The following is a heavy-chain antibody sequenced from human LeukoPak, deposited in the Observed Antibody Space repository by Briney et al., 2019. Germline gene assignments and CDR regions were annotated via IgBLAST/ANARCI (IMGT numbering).Heavy chain of an antibody. J-gene: IGHJ4*02. CDR1: VYTFTGYY. D-gene: IGHD3-22*01. CDR3: ARALPPYYYDSSGYYNFDY. Sequence: ASVTVSCKASVYTFTGYYMHWVRQAPGQGVEWMGWINPNSGGTNYAQKFQGRVTMTRDTSISTAYMELSRLRSDDTAVYYCARALPPYYYDSSGYYNFDYWGQGTLVTVSS. CDR2: INPNSGGT. V-gene: IGHV1-2*02.